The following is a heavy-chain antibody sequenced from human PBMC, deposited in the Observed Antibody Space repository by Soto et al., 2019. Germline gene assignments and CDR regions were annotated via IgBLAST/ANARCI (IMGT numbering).Heavy chain of an antibody. V-gene: IGHV1-3*01. CDR2: INAGNGNT. CDR3: ASPCYASGYDAFDI. CDR1: GYTFSHYG. D-gene: IGHD3-3*01. Sequence: ASVKVSCKASGYTFSHYGVSWVRQAPGQRLEWMGWINAGNGNTKYSQKFQGRVTITRDTSASTAYMELSSLRSEDTAVYYCASPCYASGYDAFDIWGQGTMVTVSS. J-gene: IGHJ3*02.